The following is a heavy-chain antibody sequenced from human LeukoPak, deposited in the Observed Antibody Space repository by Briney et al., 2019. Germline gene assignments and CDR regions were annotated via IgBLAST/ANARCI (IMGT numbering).Heavy chain of an antibody. CDR3: ASPRTSSSSTYYFDD. D-gene: IGHD6-6*01. V-gene: IGHV1-69*05. CDR1: GGTFSSYA. Sequence: ASVKVSCKASGGTFSSYAISWVRQAPGQGLEWVGGIITIFGTANYAQKFQGRVTITTDESTSTAYMELSSLRSEDTAVYYCASPRTSSSSTYYFDDRGQGTLVTVSS. J-gene: IGHJ4*02. CDR2: IITIFGTA.